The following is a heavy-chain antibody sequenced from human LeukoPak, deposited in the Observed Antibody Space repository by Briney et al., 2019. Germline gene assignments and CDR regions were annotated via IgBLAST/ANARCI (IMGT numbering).Heavy chain of an antibody. V-gene: IGHV3-21*01. J-gene: IGHJ3*02. Sequence: PGGSLRLSCAASGFTFSSYSMNWVRQAPGKGLEWVSSISSSSSYIYYADSVKGRFTLSRDNAKNSLYLQMNSLRAEDTAVYYCARGFRLFSAFDIWGQGTMVTVSS. CDR1: GFTFSSYS. D-gene: IGHD3-22*01. CDR2: ISSSSSYI. CDR3: ARGFRLFSAFDI.